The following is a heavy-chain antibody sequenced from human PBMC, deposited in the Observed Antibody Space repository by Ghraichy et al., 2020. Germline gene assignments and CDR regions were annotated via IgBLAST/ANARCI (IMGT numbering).Heavy chain of an antibody. CDR2: INHSGST. CDR1: GGSFSGYY. Sequence: SETLSLTCAVYGGSFSGYYWSWIRQPPGKGLEWIGEINHSGSTNYNPSFKSRVTISVDTSKNQFSLKLSSVTAADTAVYYCARFGRIAARRSSVGRTRGNFDYWGQGTLVTVSS. V-gene: IGHV4-34*01. J-gene: IGHJ4*02. CDR3: ARFGRIAARRSSVGRTRGNFDY. D-gene: IGHD6-6*01.